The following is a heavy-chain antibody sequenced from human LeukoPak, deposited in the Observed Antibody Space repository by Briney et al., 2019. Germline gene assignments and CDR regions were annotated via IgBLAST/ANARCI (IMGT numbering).Heavy chain of an antibody. Sequence: GGSLRLSCAASGFTFSSYWMHWVRQAPGKGLGWVSRIKSDESSTTYADSVKGRFTISRDNAKDTLYLQMNSLRAEDTAVYYCAREAAAYCSGGSCYPRYWGQGTLVTVSS. CDR2: IKSDESST. CDR3: AREAAAYCSGGSCYPRY. V-gene: IGHV3-74*01. CDR1: GFTFSSYW. D-gene: IGHD2-15*01. J-gene: IGHJ4*02.